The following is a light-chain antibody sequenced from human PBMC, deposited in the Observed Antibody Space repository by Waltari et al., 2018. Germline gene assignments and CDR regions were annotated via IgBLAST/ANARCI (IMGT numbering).Light chain of an antibody. CDR2: AAS. V-gene: IGKV1-39*01. J-gene: IGKJ2*01. CDR3: QQTFGTPNT. Sequence: DLLMTQSPSPLSASVGDRVTITCRATQGISTYLNWYQQRPGKAPKLLIYAASTLQSGVPSRFSGSGSGTDFTLAISSLQPEDSATYYCQQTFGTPNTFGQGTKLHIK. CDR1: QGISTY.